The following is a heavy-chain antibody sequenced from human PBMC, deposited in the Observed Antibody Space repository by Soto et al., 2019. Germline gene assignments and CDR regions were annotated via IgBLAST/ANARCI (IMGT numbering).Heavy chain of an antibody. Sequence: SVKVSRKASGGTSSSYAISWVRQAPGQGLEWMGGIIPIFGTANYAQKFQGRVTITADESTSTAYMELSSLRSEDTAVYYCAREVAAGHGGGYWGQGTLVTVSS. J-gene: IGHJ4*02. V-gene: IGHV1-69*13. CDR1: GGTSSSYA. D-gene: IGHD2-15*01. CDR2: IIPIFGTA. CDR3: AREVAAGHGGGY.